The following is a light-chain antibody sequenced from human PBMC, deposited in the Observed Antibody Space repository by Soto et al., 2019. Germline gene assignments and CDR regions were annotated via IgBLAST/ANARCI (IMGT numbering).Light chain of an antibody. Sequence: QCVLTQPASVTGSPGQSITISCTGTSSDVGSYNLVSWYQQHPGKAPKLMIYEGSKRPSGVSNRFSGSKSGNTASLTISGLQAEDEADSYCCSYAGSFYVFGTGTKVTVL. V-gene: IGLV2-23*01. CDR1: SSDVGSYNL. CDR2: EGS. J-gene: IGLJ1*01. CDR3: CSYAGSFYV.